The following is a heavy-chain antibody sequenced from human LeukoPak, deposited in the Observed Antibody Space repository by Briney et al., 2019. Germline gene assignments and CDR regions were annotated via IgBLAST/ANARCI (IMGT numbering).Heavy chain of an antibody. CDR1: GFTFSSYA. CDR2: ISGSGGST. D-gene: IGHD2-15*01. Sequence: GGSLRLSCAASGFTFSSYAMSWVRQAPGKGLEWVSAISGSGGSTYYADSVKGRFTISRDDSKNTLYLQMNSLRAEDTAVYYCAKGCSGGSCCVGAFDIWGQGTMVTVSS. J-gene: IGHJ3*02. CDR3: AKGCSGGSCCVGAFDI. V-gene: IGHV3-23*01.